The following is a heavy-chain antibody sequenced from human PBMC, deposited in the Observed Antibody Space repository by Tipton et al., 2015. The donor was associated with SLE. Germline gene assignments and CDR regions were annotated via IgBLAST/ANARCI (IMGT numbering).Heavy chain of an antibody. V-gene: IGHV4-59*11. CDR3: ARVSSSTWYGNRFDP. J-gene: IGHJ5*02. D-gene: IGHD6-13*01. CDR2: FYYTGST. Sequence: TLSLTCTVSGDSITSHSWSWIRQPPGKGLEFIGFFYYTGSTNYNPSLKSRVTISVDTSKNQFSLKLSSVTAADTAVYYCARVSSSTWYGNRFDPWGQGTLVTVSS. CDR1: GDSITSHS.